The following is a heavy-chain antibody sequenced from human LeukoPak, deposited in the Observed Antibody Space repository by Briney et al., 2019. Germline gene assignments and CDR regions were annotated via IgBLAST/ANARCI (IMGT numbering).Heavy chain of an antibody. V-gene: IGHV3-9*01. CDR3: AKDIRHYDSGGIDY. CDR2: ISWNSGSI. J-gene: IGHJ4*02. CDR1: GFTFDDYA. Sequence: PGGSLRLSCAASGFTFDDYAMHWVRQAPGKGLEWVSGISWNSGSIGYADSVKGRFTISRDNAKNSLYLQMNSLRAEDTALYYYAKDIRHYDSGGIDYWGQGTLVTVSS. D-gene: IGHD3-22*01.